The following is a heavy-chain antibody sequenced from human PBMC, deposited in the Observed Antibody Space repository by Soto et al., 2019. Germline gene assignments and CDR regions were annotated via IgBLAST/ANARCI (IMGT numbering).Heavy chain of an antibody. CDR2: IDPSDSYT. J-gene: IGHJ6*02. CDR3: ARSNDVLRVLRTGGMDV. V-gene: IGHV5-10-1*01. CDR1: GYSFTSYW. D-gene: IGHD3-3*01. Sequence: GESLKISCKGSGYSFTSYWISWVRQMPGKGLEWMGRIDPSDSYTNYSPSFQGHVTISADKPISTAYLQWSSLKASDTAMYYCARSNDVLRVLRTGGMDVWGQGTTVTVSS.